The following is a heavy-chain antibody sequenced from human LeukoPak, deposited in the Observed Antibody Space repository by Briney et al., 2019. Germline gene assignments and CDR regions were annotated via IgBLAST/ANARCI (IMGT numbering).Heavy chain of an antibody. CDR1: GFTFSSYS. D-gene: IGHD1-26*01. V-gene: IGHV3-21*01. Sequence: GGSLRLSCAASGFTFSSYSMNWVRQAPGKGLEWVSSISSSSSYIYYADSVKGRFTISRDNAKNSLYLQMNSLRAEDTAVYYCARDMFIGIVGSPARDFAFDYWGQGTLVTVSS. CDR3: ARDMFIGIVGSPARDFAFDY. CDR2: ISSSSSYI. J-gene: IGHJ4*02.